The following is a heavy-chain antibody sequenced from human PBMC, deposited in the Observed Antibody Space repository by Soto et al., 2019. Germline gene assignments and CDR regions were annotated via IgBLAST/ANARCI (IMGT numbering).Heavy chain of an antibody. J-gene: IGHJ6*03. CDR2: IKQDGSEK. CDR3: AGATAYYYYYMDV. V-gene: IGHV3-7*01. CDR1: GFTFSSYW. Sequence: GGSLRLSCAASGFTFSSYWMSWVRQAPGKGLEWVANIKQDGSEKYYVDSVKGRFTISRDNAKNSLYLQMNSLRAEDTAVYYCAGATAYYYYYMDVWGKGTTVTVSS. D-gene: IGHD5-12*01.